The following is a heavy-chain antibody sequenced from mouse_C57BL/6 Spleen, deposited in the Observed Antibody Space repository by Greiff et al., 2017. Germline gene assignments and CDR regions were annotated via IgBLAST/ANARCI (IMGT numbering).Heavy chain of an antibody. J-gene: IGHJ4*01. V-gene: IGHV1-85*01. CDR3: APTVVAPYYAMDY. Sequence: VQLQQSGPELVKPGASVKLSRKASGYTFTSYDINWVKQRPGQGLEWIGWIYPRDGSTKYNEKFKGKATLTVDTSSSTAYMELHSLTSEDSAVYFCAPTVVAPYYAMDYWGQGTSVTVSS. D-gene: IGHD1-1*01. CDR1: GYTFTSYD. CDR2: IYPRDGST.